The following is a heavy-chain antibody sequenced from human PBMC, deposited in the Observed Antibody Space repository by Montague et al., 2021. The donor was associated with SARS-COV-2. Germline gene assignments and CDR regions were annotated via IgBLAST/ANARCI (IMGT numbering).Heavy chain of an antibody. V-gene: IGHV6-1*01. Sequence: CAISGDSVSTNSGTWNWVRLSPSRGLEWLGRTYYRSEWYSDYSVSVKSRISINPDTSKNQFSLQLNSVTPEDTAVYYCARAERGYCGDGNCDQYFFNYRGQGTLVTVSS. CDR3: ARAERGYCGDGNCDQYFFNY. CDR2: TYYRSEWYS. CDR1: GDSVSTNSGT. D-gene: IGHD2-15*01. J-gene: IGHJ4*02.